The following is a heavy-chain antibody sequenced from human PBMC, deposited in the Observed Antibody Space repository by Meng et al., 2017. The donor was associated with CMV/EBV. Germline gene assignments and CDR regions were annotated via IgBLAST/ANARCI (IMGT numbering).Heavy chain of an antibody. CDR2: IIPIFGTA. CDR3: AIAARPHWDYFDY. CDR1: GGTFSSYA. J-gene: IGHJ4*02. V-gene: IGHV1-69*05. Sequence: CKASGGTFSSYAISWVRQAPGQGLEWMGGIIPIFGTATYAQKFQGRVTITTDESTSTAYMELSSLRSEDTAVYYCAIAARPHWDYFDYWGQGTLVTVSS. D-gene: IGHD6-6*01.